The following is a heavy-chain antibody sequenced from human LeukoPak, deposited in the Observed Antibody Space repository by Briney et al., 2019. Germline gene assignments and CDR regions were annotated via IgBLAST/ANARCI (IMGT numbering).Heavy chain of an antibody. J-gene: IGHJ4*02. Sequence: GGSLRLSCAASGFTFSSYGMHWVRQAPGKGLEWVAFIRYDGSNKYYADSVKGRFTISRDNSKNTLYLQMNSLRAEDTAVYYCAKESSFRSDQLLYGTTDYWGQGTLVTVSS. D-gene: IGHD2-2*02. CDR3: AKESSFRSDQLLYGTTDY. CDR2: IRYDGSNK. CDR1: GFTFSSYG. V-gene: IGHV3-30*02.